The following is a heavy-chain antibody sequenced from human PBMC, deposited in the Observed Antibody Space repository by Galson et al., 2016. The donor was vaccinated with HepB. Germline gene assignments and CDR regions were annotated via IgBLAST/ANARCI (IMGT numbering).Heavy chain of an antibody. V-gene: IGHV3-33*01. D-gene: IGHD6-19*01. CDR2: IWADGGNK. J-gene: IGHJ4*02. CDR3: VAGAGWLPDY. CDR1: GFTFSNHG. Sequence: SLRLSCAASGFTFSNHGMHWVRQAPGKGLECVAVIWADGGNKYYVDSVKGRFTISRDNAKNSAYLQMNNVKAEDTAIYYCVAGAGWLPDYWGQGTLVSVSS.